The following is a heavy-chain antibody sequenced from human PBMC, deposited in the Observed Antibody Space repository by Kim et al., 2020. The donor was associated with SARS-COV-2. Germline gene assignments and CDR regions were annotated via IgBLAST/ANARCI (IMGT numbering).Heavy chain of an antibody. V-gene: IGHV4-61*02. Sequence: SETLSLTCTVSGGSISIGSYYWSWIRQPAGKGLEWIGRIYTSGSTNYNPSLKSRVTISVDTSKNQFSLKLSSVTAADTAVYYCARALSSGWYDAFDIWGQGKMVTVSS. D-gene: IGHD6-19*01. CDR2: IYTSGST. J-gene: IGHJ3*02. CDR1: GGSISIGSYY. CDR3: ARALSSGWYDAFDI.